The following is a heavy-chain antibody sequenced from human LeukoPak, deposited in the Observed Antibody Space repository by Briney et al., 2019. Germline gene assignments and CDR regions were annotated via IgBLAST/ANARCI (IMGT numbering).Heavy chain of an antibody. CDR3: AREIAAHYYYYYMDV. CDR1: GFTVSSNY. D-gene: IGHD6-13*01. V-gene: IGHV3-53*01. CDR2: IYSGGST. Sequence: PGGSLRLSCAASGFTVSSNYMSWVRQAPGKGLEWVSVIYSGGSTYYADSVKGRFTISRDNSKNTLYLQMNSLRAEDTAVYYCAREIAAHYYYYYMDVWGKGTTVTVSS. J-gene: IGHJ6*03.